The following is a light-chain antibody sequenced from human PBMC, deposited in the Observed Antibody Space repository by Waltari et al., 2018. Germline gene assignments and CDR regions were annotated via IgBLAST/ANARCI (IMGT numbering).Light chain of an antibody. V-gene: IGKV3-15*01. CDR1: QSVSSN. CDR3: QXYNNWPPLX. Sequence: XXVMTQSXATLSVSPGEXATLSCRASQSVSSNLAWYQQKPGQAPRPLIYGASTRATGIPARFSGSGSGTEFTLXIXXLQSEXFAXYXCQXYNNWPPLXXGXGXKVXIK. CDR2: GAS. J-gene: IGKJ4*01.